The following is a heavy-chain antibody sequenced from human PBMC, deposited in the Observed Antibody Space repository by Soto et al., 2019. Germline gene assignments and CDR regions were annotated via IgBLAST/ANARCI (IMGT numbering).Heavy chain of an antibody. CDR1: GGSVNGYY. CDR2: INHTGGT. J-gene: IGHJ5*02. V-gene: IGHV4-34*02. D-gene: IGHD3-3*01. Sequence: QVHLQQWGAGLLKPSETLSLTCAVYGGSVNGYYWNWIRQPPGKGLEWIGEINHTGGTHYNPSLKSGVTMSVDTSKNQFSLRLSSVPAADTAIYYCATRITVFGLLIPPFDPWGQGTQVTVSS. CDR3: ATRITVFGLLIPPFDP.